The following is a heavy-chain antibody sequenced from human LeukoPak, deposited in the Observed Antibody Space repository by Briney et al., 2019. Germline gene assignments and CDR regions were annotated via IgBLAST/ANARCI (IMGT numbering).Heavy chain of an antibody. J-gene: IGHJ5*02. CDR3: ARGGLFGVVANNWFDP. D-gene: IGHD3-3*01. CDR2: ISSSGSTI. Sequence: GGSLRLSCAASGFTFSSYEMNWVRQAPGKGLEWVSYISSSGSTIYYADSVKGRFTISRVNAKNSLYLQMNSLRAEDTAVYYCARGGLFGVVANNWFDPWGQGTLVTVSS. V-gene: IGHV3-48*03. CDR1: GFTFSSYE.